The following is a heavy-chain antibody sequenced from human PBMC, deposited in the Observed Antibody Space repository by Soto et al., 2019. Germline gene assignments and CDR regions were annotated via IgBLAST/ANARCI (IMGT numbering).Heavy chain of an antibody. CDR2: IDASGNT. J-gene: IGHJ6*02. CDR1: VDSITTHY. V-gene: IGHV4-4*07. CDR3: ARYSNNWFQTEGMDV. Sequence: SLTCTVSVDSITTHYWSWIRQPAGKGLEWIGRIDASGNTNYNPSLNSRVTMSIDTSKKQFSLKLTSVTAADTAIYYCARYSNNWFQTEGMDVWGQGTTVTVSS. D-gene: IGHD6-13*01.